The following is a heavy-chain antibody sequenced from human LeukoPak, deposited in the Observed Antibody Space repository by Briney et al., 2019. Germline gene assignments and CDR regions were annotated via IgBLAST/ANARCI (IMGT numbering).Heavy chain of an antibody. CDR2: ISSGGSTI. CDR1: EFVLSDYY. J-gene: IGHJ4*02. Sequence: GGSLRLSCAASEFVLSDYYMSWIRQAPGKVLEWISHISSGGSTISYADSVRGRFTISRDNAKNSLYLQMNSLRAEDTAVYYCAREMEGDYGSGTFFDHWGQGNMVTVSS. D-gene: IGHD3-10*01. CDR3: AREMEGDYGSGTFFDH. V-gene: IGHV3-11*01.